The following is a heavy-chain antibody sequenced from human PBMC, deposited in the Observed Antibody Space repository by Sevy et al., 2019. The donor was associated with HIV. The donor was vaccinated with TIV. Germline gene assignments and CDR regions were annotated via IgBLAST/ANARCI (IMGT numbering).Heavy chain of an antibody. CDR1: GGSISSSNW. CDR3: ARGAGGFGELFDY. V-gene: IGHV4-4*02. D-gene: IGHD3-10*01. J-gene: IGHJ4*02. CDR2: IYHSGST. Sequence: SETLSLTCAVSGGSISSSNWWSWVRQPPGKGLEWIGEIYHSGSTNYNPSLKSRVTISVDKSKNQFSLKLSSVTAAETAVYYCARGAGGFGELFDYWGQGTLVTVSS.